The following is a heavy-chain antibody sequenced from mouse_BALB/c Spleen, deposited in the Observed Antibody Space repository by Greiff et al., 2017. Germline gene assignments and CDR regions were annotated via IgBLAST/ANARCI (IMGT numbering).Heavy chain of an antibody. D-gene: IGHD3-3*01. CDR1: GYSFTSYY. J-gene: IGHJ3*01. CDR2: IDPFNGGT. V-gene: IGHV1S135*01. Sequence: QLQESGPELMKPGASVKISCKASGYSFTSYYMHWVKQSHGKSLEWIGYIDPFNGGTSYNQKFKGKATLTVDKSSSTAYMHLSSLTSEDSAVYYCARNGATAAFAYWGQGNLVTVSA. CDR3: ARNGATAAFAY.